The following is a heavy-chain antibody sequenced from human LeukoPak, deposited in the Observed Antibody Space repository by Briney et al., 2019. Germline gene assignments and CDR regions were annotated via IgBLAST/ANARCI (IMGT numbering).Heavy chain of an antibody. J-gene: IGHJ5*02. D-gene: IGHD2-8*01. Sequence: ASVKVSCKASGYTFTGYYMHWVRQAPGQGLEWMGWINPNSGGTNYAQKFQGRVTMTRDTSISTAYMELSRLRSDDTAVYYCARDLDCTNGVCYPWFDPWGQGTLVTVSS. CDR3: ARDLDCTNGVCYPWFDP. CDR2: INPNSGGT. V-gene: IGHV1-2*02. CDR1: GYTFTGYY.